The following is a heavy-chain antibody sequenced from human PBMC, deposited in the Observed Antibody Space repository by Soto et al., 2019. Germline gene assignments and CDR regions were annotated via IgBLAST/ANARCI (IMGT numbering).Heavy chain of an antibody. V-gene: IGHV1-24*01. J-gene: IGHJ6*02. CDR1: GYTLTELS. CDR2: FDPEDGET. CDR3: AKDQQQGRNRYSYGISRGYYYYYGMDV. D-gene: IGHD5-18*01. Sequence: ASVKVSCKVSGYTLTELSMHWVRQAPGKGLEWMGGFDPEDGETIYAQKFQGRVTMTEDTSTDTAYMELSSLRSEDTAVYYCAKDQQQGRNRYSYGISRGYYYYYGMDVWGQGTTVTVSS.